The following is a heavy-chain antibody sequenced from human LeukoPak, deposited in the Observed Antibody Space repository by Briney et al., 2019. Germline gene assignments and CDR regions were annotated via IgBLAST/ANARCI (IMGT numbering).Heavy chain of an antibody. D-gene: IGHD3-22*01. CDR3: ARGWPEDYDYYDSSGYYGRDAFDI. CDR2: MNPNSGNT. Sequence: GASVKVSCKASGYTFTGYYMHWVRQAPGQGLEWMGWMNPNSGNTGYAQKFQGRVTMTRNTSISTAYMELSSLRSEDTAVYYCARGWPEDYDYYDSSGYYGRDAFDIWGQGTMVTVSS. CDR1: GYTFTGYY. V-gene: IGHV1-8*02. J-gene: IGHJ3*02.